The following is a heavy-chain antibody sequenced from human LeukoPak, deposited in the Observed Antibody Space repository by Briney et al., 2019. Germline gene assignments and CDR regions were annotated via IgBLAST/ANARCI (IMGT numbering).Heavy chain of an antibody. CDR3: ARFRCGGDCYSHYYYYYMDV. J-gene: IGHJ6*03. V-gene: IGHV3-20*04. CDR1: GFTFDDYG. D-gene: IGHD2-21*01. CDR2: IKWNGGST. Sequence: GGSLRLSCAASGFTFDDYGMSWVRQAPGKGLEWVSGIKWNGGSTGYADSVKGRFTISRDNAKNSLYLQMNSLRAEDTALYYCARFRCGGDCYSHYYYYYMDVWGKGTTVTVSS.